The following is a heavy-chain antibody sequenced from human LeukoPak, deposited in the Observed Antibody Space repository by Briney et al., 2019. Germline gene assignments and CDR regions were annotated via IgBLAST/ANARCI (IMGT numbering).Heavy chain of an antibody. J-gene: IGHJ4*02. CDR1: GFTFSSYG. D-gene: IGHD6-6*01. Sequence: GGSLRLSCAASGFTFSSYGMRWARQAPGKGLEWVAVIWYDGSNKYYADSVKGRFTISRDNSKNTLYLQMNSLRAEDTAVYYCARASSSSPDYWGQGTLVTVSS. V-gene: IGHV3-33*01. CDR2: IWYDGSNK. CDR3: ARASSSSPDY.